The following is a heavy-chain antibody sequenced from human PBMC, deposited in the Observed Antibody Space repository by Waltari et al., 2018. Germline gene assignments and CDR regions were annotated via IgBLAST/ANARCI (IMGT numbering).Heavy chain of an antibody. V-gene: IGHV3-30*02. CDR1: GFTFINFG. CDR3: AKDAFGNTYLDF. J-gene: IGHJ4*02. CDR2: IWFDGSDK. Sequence: QVNLVESGGGVVQPGGSLRLSCATSGFTFINFGMHWVRQAPGKGLVWVALIWFDGSDKFYADSVRGRFTISRDNSARTLYLDMDSLRLDDTAMYYCAKDAFGNTYLDFWGQGTLVTVSS. D-gene: IGHD2-2*02.